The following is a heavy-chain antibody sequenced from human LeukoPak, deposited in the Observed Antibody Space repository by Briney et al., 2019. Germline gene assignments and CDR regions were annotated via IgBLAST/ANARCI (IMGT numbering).Heavy chain of an antibody. D-gene: IGHD1-26*01. CDR2: ISSSSNYI. CDR3: AKGDDAFDI. J-gene: IGHJ3*02. Sequence: GGSLRLSCAASGFTFSSYTMNWVRQAPGKGLEWVSSISSSSNYIFHADSVKGRFTISRDNSKNTLYLQMNSLRAEDTAVYYCAKGDDAFDIWGQGTMVTVSS. V-gene: IGHV3-21*04. CDR1: GFTFSSYT.